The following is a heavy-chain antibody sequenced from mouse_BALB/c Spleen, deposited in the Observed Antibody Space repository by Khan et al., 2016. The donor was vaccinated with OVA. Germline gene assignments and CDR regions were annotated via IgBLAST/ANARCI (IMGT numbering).Heavy chain of an antibody. CDR3: ARSGYGGVAE. V-gene: IGHV1-18*01. D-gene: IGHD1-2*01. J-gene: IGHJ3*01. CDR2: INPYNGVT. Sequence: EVQLQQPGPELVKPGASMKISCKAFGYSFTDYTMNWVKHSHGKSLEWIGLINPYNGVTSDNQKFKGQASLTVDKSFSIVYMELLSLTSGDSAVDYCARSGYGGVAEWGQGTLVTVSA. CDR1: GYSFTDYT.